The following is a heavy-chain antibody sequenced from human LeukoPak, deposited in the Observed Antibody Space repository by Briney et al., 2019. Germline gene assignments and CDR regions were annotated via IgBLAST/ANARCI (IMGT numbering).Heavy chain of an antibody. Sequence: PGRSLRLSCAASGFTFSSYGMHWVRQAPGKGLEWVAVISYDGSNKYYADSVKGRFTISRDNSKNTLYLQMNSLRAEDTAVYYCARDLTYSSSWYFDYWGQGTLVAVSS. CDR1: GFTFSSYG. CDR3: ARDLTYSSSWYFDY. V-gene: IGHV3-30*03. J-gene: IGHJ4*02. CDR2: ISYDGSNK. D-gene: IGHD6-13*01.